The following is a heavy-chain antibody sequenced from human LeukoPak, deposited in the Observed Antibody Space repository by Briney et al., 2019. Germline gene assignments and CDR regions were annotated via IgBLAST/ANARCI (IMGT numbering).Heavy chain of an antibody. J-gene: IGHJ3*02. Sequence: GGSLRLSCAASGFTFDDYAMHWVRQAPGKGLEWVSGISWNSGSIGYADSVKGRFTISRDNAKNSLYLQMNSLRAEDTAVYYCARVDSGSYSGWAFDIWGQGTMVTVSS. CDR1: GFTFDDYA. D-gene: IGHD1-26*01. CDR3: ARVDSGSYSGWAFDI. CDR2: ISWNSGSI. V-gene: IGHV3-9*01.